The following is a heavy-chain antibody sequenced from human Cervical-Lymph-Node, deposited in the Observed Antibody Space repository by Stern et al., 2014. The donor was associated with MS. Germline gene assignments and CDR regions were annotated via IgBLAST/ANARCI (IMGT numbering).Heavy chain of an antibody. V-gene: IGHV1-69*06. CDR1: GCTFSTYT. D-gene: IGHD3-16*01. CDR2: IVPDFPAT. Sequence: QVQLVQSGAEVKKPGSSVKVSCKASGCTFSTYTFSWVRQAPGQGLEWMGGIVPDFPATNYAHKFQGRVTSSADTSTSTAYLDTTSLILEDTSVYYCATGGSRYFDYWGQGTLVTVSS. CDR3: ATGGSRYFDY. J-gene: IGHJ4*02.